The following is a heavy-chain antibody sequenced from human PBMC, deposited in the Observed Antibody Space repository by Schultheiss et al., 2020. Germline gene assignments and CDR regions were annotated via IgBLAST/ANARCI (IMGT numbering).Heavy chain of an antibody. CDR1: GFTYSIYA. CDR2: ISPSGDST. D-gene: IGHD6-19*01. V-gene: IGHV3-23*01. Sequence: GGSLRLSCAASGFTYSIYAMSWVRQAPGKGLEWVSAISPSGDSTYYADSVKGRFTISRDNSKNTLYMQMSSLRADDTAVYYCAKRGGSGWGAFDIWGQGTVVNV. CDR3: AKRGGSGWGAFDI. J-gene: IGHJ3*02.